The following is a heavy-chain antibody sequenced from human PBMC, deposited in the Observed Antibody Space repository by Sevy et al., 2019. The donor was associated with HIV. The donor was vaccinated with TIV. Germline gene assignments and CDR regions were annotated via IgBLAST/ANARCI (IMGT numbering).Heavy chain of an antibody. J-gene: IGHJ4*02. V-gene: IGHV3-23*01. Sequence: GGSLRLSCVASGFTFSNHAMAWVRQAPGKGLEWVSGITGNGETTYYRDSVKGRFAISRDNSKNTLYLQMNSLRAEDTAVYYCARDVGYGREGYWGQGTLVTVSS. CDR3: ARDVGYGREGY. D-gene: IGHD5-18*01. CDR2: ITGNGETT. CDR1: GFTFSNHA.